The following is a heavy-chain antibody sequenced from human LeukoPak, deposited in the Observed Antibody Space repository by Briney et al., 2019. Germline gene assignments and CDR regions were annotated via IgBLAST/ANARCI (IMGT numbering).Heavy chain of an antibody. V-gene: IGHV3-7*01. Sequence: GGSLRLSCAASGFTLSNYWMSWVRQAPGKGLEWVANIEQDRSEKYYVDSVKGRFTISRDNAKNSLYLQMNSLRAEDTAVYYCARDNSVGDSAWWFDPWGQGTLVTVSS. J-gene: IGHJ5*02. CDR3: ARDNSVGDSAWWFDP. CDR1: GFTLSNYW. D-gene: IGHD5-12*01. CDR2: IEQDRSEK.